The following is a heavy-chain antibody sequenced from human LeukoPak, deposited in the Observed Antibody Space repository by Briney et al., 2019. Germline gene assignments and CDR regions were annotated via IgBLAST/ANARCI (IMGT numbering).Heavy chain of an antibody. CDR1: GFTFSSYA. V-gene: IGHV3-23*01. CDR2: ISGSGGST. Sequence: PGGSLRLSCAASGFTFSSYAMSWVRQAPGKGLEWVSAISGSGGSTYYADSVKGRFTISRDNSKNTVYLQMNSLRAEDTAVYYCAKDRVRTGYSSSWLLDFDYWGQGTLVTVSS. D-gene: IGHD6-13*01. CDR3: AKDRVRTGYSSSWLLDFDY. J-gene: IGHJ4*02.